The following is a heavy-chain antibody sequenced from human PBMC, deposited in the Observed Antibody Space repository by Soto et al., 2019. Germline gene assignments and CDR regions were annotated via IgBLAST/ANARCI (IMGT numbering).Heavy chain of an antibody. V-gene: IGHV3-7*01. CDR1: GFTFSSYW. J-gene: IGHJ4*02. CDR3: ARDLAGDAGRFDY. CDR2: IKQDGIEK. D-gene: IGHD7-27*01. Sequence: GGSLRLSCAASGFTFSSYWMSWVRQAPGKGLEWVASIKQDGIEKNYVDSVKGRFTISRDNAKKSLYLQMDSLRAGDTGVYYCARDLAGDAGRFDYWGQGTLVTVSS.